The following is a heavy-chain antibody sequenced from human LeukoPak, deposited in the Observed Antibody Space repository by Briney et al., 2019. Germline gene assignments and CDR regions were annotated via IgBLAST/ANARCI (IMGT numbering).Heavy chain of an antibody. CDR2: IYYSGST. Sequence: SETLSLTCTVSGGSISSSGYYWGWVRQPPGKGLEWIGSIYYSGSTYYNPSLKSRVTISVDTSKNQFSLKLSSVTAADTAVYYCARLYYDILTGYSYYYYYMDVWGKGTTVTVSS. J-gene: IGHJ6*03. V-gene: IGHV4-39*01. CDR3: ARLYYDILTGYSYYYYYMDV. CDR1: GGSISSSGYY. D-gene: IGHD3-9*01.